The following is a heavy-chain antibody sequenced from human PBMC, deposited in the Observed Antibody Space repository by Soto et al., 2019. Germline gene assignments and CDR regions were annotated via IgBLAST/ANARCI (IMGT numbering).Heavy chain of an antibody. CDR1: GFTFGDFT. CDR2: ISRSGDRT. V-gene: IGHV3-23*01. J-gene: IGHJ6*02. Sequence: VQLSQSGGGLVQPGESLSLSCSGSGFTFGDFTMSWIRQSPGKGLECVCTISRSGDRTFYADSVRGRLTVSRDNSKNALYLPVNSLRADDTAVYYCARPFPDKTYYYSGMDVWGQVTAVTVSS. D-gene: IGHD2-21*01. CDR3: ARPFPDKTYYYSGMDV.